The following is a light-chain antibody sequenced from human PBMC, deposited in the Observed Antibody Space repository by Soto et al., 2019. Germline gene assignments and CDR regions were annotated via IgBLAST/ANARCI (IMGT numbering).Light chain of an antibody. V-gene: IGKV3-20*01. J-gene: IGKJ4*01. CDR1: QSVSSY. CDR2: DAS. CDR3: QQYGSSPPRM. Sequence: AWPHSPATLSLPPGATATVSGRVSQSVSSYLAWYQQKPGQAPRLLIYDASNMATGIPARFSGSGPVADFTLSLGIVEPEDFAVYYCQQYGSSPPRMIGEGNKVDIK.